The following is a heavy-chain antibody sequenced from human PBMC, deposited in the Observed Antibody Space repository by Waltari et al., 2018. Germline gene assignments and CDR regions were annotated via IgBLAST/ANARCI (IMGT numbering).Heavy chain of an antibody. CDR1: GGTFSSYA. CDR2: IIPILGIA. CDR3: ARVEGGVKGTPFDY. D-gene: IGHD3-10*01. J-gene: IGHJ4*02. V-gene: IGHV1-69*04. Sequence: QVQLVQSGAEVKKPGSSVKVSCKASGGTFSSYAISWVRQAPGQGLEWMGGIIPILGIANDAQKFQGRVTITADESTSTAYMELSSLRAEDTAVYYCARVEGGVKGTPFDYWGQGTLVTVSS.